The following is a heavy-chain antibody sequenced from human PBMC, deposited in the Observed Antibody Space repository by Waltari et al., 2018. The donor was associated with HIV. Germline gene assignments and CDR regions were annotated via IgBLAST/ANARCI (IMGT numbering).Heavy chain of an antibody. J-gene: IGHJ4*02. CDR1: GFFVCNSF. Sequence: VQLVESGGGLIQTGWSLRLSCASSGFFVCNSFMRGNRQAPGKELEWVSVLYTDGTTYYADSVKGRFTISRDNAKNTLYFQMNNLRGEDTAVYYCARHLGTAAGPFDYWGQGTLVTVSS. CDR2: LYTDGTT. V-gene: IGHV3-53*01. CDR3: ARHLGTAAGPFDY. D-gene: IGHD6-13*01.